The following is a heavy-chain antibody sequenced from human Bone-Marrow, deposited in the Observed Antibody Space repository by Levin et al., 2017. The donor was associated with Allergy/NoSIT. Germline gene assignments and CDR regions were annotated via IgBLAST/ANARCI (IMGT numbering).Heavy chain of an antibody. CDR2: ISYDGKKI. CDR3: AGVVGSTAYFDY. CDR1: GLTFSSYG. Sequence: LGESLKISCVVSGLTFSSYGMHWVRQAPGKGLEWVAGISYDGKKINYADSVKGRFTISRDNSKNTAYLQMNSLRSEDTSVFYCAGVVGSTAYFDYWGQGTQVTVSS. D-gene: IGHD1-26*01. V-gene: IGHV3-30*03. J-gene: IGHJ4*02.